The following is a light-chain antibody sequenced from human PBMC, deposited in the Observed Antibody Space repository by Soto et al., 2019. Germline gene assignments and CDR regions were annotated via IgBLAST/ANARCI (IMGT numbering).Light chain of an antibody. J-gene: IGKJ4*01. CDR2: DTS. Sequence: TQSPDTLSLSPGERATLSCRASQSVSTYLAWYQQKPGQGPRLLIYDTSTRATGVPARFSGSRSGPEFTLTINSLQSEDFAIYYCQPYNNWPLTFGGGTKVDIK. CDR1: QSVSTY. V-gene: IGKV3-15*01. CDR3: QPYNNWPLT.